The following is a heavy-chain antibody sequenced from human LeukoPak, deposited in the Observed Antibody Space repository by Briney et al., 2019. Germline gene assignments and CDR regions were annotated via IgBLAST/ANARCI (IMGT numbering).Heavy chain of an antibody. CDR3: AREIGYCAGGNCYFGAFDI. D-gene: IGHD2-15*01. CDR2: VYYTGST. Sequence: SETLSLTCTVSGDSISTYYWNWIRQAPGKGLGWNWYVYYTGSTNYNPSPKSRVNILVDTSKNQFSLKLNSVTAADTAVYYCAREIGYCAGGNCYFGAFDIWGQGKMVSVSS. V-gene: IGHV4-59*01. J-gene: IGHJ3*02. CDR1: GDSISTYY.